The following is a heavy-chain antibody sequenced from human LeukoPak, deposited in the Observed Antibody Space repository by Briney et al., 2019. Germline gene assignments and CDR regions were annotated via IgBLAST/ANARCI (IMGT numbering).Heavy chain of an antibody. V-gene: IGHV3-48*03. CDR2: ISSSGSTV. CDR1: GFTFSSYE. CDR3: AGGRYDIFGSAFDY. D-gene: IGHD3-9*01. J-gene: IGHJ4*02. Sequence: PGGSLRLSCAASGFTFSSYEMNWVRQAPGKGLEWVSYISSSGSTVYYADSVKGRFTISRDSAKNSLYLQMNSLRAEDTAVYYCAGGRYDIFGSAFDYWGQGTLVTVSS.